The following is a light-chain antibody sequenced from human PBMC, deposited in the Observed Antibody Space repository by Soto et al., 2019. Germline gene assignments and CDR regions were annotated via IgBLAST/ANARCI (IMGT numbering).Light chain of an antibody. CDR3: QHRSNWLA. V-gene: IGKV3D-20*02. J-gene: IGKJ4*01. CDR2: DAS. Sequence: EIVLTQSPGTVSLSPGERATLSCRARQTGNSIYLAWYQQKPGQAPRLLIYDASNRATGIPARFSGSGSGTDFTLTITSLEPEDFAVYYCQHRSNWLAFGGGTKVDIK. CDR1: QTGNSIY.